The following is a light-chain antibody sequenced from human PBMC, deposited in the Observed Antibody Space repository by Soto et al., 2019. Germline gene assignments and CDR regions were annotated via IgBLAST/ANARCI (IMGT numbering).Light chain of an antibody. V-gene: IGLV2-14*01. CDR3: TSYTITSPYV. CDR2: EAT. Sequence: SVLTQPASMSGAPGQSITISCTGTSSDIGRDNFVSWYQHHPGKAPNIIIYEATKRPSGVSYRFSGSKSGNTASLTISGLQAEDEADYYCTSYTITSPYVFRTGTKV. J-gene: IGLJ1*01. CDR1: SSDIGRDNF.